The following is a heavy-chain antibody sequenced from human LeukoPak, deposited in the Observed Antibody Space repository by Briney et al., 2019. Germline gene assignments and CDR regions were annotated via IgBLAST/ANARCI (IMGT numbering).Heavy chain of an antibody. CDR3: ARGAGVTGRYDAFDI. V-gene: IGHV1-2*02. Sequence: ASVKVSCKASGYTFTGYYMHWVRQAPGQGLEWMGWINPNSGGTNYAQKFQGRVTMTRDTSISTAYMELSRLRSDDTAVYYFARGAGVTGRYDAFDIWGQGTMVTASS. D-gene: IGHD7-27*01. CDR2: INPNSGGT. J-gene: IGHJ3*02. CDR1: GYTFTGYY.